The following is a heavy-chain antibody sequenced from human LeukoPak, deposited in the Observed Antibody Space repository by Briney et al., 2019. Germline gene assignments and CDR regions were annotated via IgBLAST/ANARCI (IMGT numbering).Heavy chain of an antibody. D-gene: IGHD1-1*01. CDR3: ARGLDLEGLDY. J-gene: IGHJ4*02. CDR2: INDSGTT. V-gene: IGHV4-34*01. CDR1: SGSFTDYN. Sequence: PSETLSLTCAVYSGSFTDYNWTWLRQSPEKGLEWIGEINDSGTTHYNPSLKSRVTISVDTAKHQFSLRMRSLTAADTAVYYCARGLDLEGLDYWGQGTLVTVSS.